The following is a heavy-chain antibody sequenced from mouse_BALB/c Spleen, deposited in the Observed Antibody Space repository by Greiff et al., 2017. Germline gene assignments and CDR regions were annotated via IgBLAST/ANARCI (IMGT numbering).Heavy chain of an antibody. J-gene: IGHJ4*01. Sequence: VQLQQSGPELVKPGASVKMSCKASGYTFTSYVMHWVKQKPGQGLEWIGYINPYNDGTKYNEKFKGKATLTSDKSSSTAYMELSSLTSEDSAVYYWARDSSGYGDYAMDDWSQGTSVTVSS. CDR2: INPYNDGT. D-gene: IGHD3-2*01. CDR1: GYTFTSYV. CDR3: ARDSSGYGDYAMDD. V-gene: IGHV1-14*01.